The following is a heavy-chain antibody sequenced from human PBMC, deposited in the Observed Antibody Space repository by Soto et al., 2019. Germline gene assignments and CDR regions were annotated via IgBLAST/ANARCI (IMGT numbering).Heavy chain of an antibody. D-gene: IGHD6-13*01. CDR2: IYYSGST. Sequence: QLQLQESGPGLVKPSETLSLTCTVSGGSITTSTYYWDWIRQPPGKGLEWIGSIYYSGSTYNNPSLNSRVTISVDTSKTTFSLKLPPVAAPDTAVYYCARHFYSGTWKCRSWFDPWGQGALVTVSS. V-gene: IGHV4-39*01. CDR3: ARHFYSGTWKCRSWFDP. J-gene: IGHJ5*02. CDR1: GGSITTSTYY.